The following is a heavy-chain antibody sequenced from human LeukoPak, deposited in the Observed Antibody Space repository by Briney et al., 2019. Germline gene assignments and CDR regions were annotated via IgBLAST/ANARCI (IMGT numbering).Heavy chain of an antibody. CDR1: GFTFSSYA. D-gene: IGHD4-23*01. J-gene: IGHJ6*03. Sequence: GGSLRLSCAASGFTFSSYAMSWVRQAPGKGLEWVSTISDSGSGGNTYYSDSVKGRFTISRDNSKNTLYLQMNRLRAEDTAVYYCAKQLRVYYYMDVWGKGTKVTVSS. CDR3: AKQLRVYYYMDV. CDR2: ISDSGSGGNT. V-gene: IGHV3-23*01.